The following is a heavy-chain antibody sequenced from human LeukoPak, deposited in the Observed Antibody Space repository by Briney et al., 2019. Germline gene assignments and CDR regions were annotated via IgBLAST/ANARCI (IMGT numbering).Heavy chain of an antibody. D-gene: IGHD3-3*01. CDR1: GFSFSSYG. Sequence: GGSLRLSCAASGFSFSSYGMHWVRQAPGKGLEWVAVIWYDGSHKYYADSVKGRFIISRDNSKNTVYLQMNSLRAEETAVYYCARDRDRSTLEWLSLYYYYGMDVWGQGTTVTVSS. CDR2: IWYDGSHK. J-gene: IGHJ6*02. V-gene: IGHV3-33*01. CDR3: ARDRDRSTLEWLSLYYYYGMDV.